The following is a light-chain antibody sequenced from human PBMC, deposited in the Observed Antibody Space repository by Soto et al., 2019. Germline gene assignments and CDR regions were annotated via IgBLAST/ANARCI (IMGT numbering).Light chain of an antibody. CDR1: QSVSNN. V-gene: IGKV3-15*01. CDR3: QQYNDWWT. CDR2: GES. Sequence: EIVMTQSPATLSVSPGERATLSCRASQSVSNNLTWYQQKPGQPPRLLIYGESTRATGVPGRFSGSGSGTEFTLTISSLQSEDFAVYYRQQYNDWWTFGQGTKVDIK. J-gene: IGKJ1*01.